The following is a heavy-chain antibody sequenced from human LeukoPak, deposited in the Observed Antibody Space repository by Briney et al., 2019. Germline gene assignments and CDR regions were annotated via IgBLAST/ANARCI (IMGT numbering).Heavy chain of an antibody. V-gene: IGHV1-8*01. D-gene: IGHD3-9*01. CDR2: MNPNSGNT. CDR1: GYTFTSYD. Sequence: ASVKVSCKASGYTFTSYDINWVRQATGQGLEWMGWMNPNSGNTGYAQKFQGRVTMTRNTSISTAYMELSSLRSEDTAVYYCVRYYDILTGTPSFDYWGQGTLVTVSS. J-gene: IGHJ4*02. CDR3: VRYYDILTGTPSFDY.